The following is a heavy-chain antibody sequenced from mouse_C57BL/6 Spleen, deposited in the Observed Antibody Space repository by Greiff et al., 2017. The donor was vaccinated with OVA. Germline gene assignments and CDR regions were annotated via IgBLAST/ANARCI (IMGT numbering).Heavy chain of an antibody. J-gene: IGHJ3*01. Sequence: EVQVVESGPELVKPGASVKISCKASGYSFTGYYMNWVKQSPEKSLEWIGEINPSTGGTTYNQKFKAKATLTVDKSSSTAYMQLKSLTSEDSAVYYCAKDSSGYGFAYWGQGTLVTVSA. CDR2: INPSTGGT. V-gene: IGHV1-42*01. CDR1: GYSFTGYY. D-gene: IGHD3-2*02. CDR3: AKDSSGYGFAY.